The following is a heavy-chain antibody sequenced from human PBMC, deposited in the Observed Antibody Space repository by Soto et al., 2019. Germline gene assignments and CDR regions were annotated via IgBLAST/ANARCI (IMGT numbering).Heavy chain of an antibody. V-gene: IGHV5-10-1*01. CDR2: SDPSDSYT. J-gene: IGHJ6*02. CDR1: GYNFTNYL. CDR3: ATFSDV. Sequence: PGESLKISCKGSGYNFTNYLIIWVRQMPGKGLEWMGRSDPSDSYTKYSPSLQGHVTISADKSIGTAYLQWSRLKASDTAMYYCATFSDVWGQGTTVTVSS.